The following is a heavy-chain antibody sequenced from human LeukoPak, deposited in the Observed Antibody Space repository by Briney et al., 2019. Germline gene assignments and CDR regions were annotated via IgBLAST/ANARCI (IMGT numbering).Heavy chain of an antibody. CDR1: GFTFSSYW. V-gene: IGHV3-74*01. CDR3: ARVYDSSGYYAYYYGMDI. Sequence: PGVSLRLSCAASGFTFSSYWMHWVRQAPGKGLGWVSRINSDGSSTSYADSVKGRFTISRDNAKNTLYLQMNSLRAEDTAVYYCARVYDSSGYYAYYYGMDIWGQGTTVSLSS. CDR2: INSDGSST. J-gene: IGHJ6*02. D-gene: IGHD3-22*01.